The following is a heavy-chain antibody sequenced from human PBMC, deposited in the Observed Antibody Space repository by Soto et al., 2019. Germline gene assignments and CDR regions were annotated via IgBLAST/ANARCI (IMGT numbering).Heavy chain of an antibody. V-gene: IGHV4-59*08. Sequence: SDTLSLTCTVPGGSISSYYWSWIRQPPGKGLEWIAYMSYSGSTNYNPSLKSRVTISVDTSKKQFSLKLSSVTAADTAVYYCARQSGPRGWFDPWGQGTLVTVS. CDR3: ARQSGPRGWFDP. D-gene: IGHD3-10*01. CDR2: MSYSGST. CDR1: GGSISSYY. J-gene: IGHJ5*02.